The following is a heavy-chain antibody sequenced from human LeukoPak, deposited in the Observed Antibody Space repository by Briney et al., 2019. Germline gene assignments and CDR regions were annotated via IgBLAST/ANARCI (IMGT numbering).Heavy chain of an antibody. Sequence: SETLSLTCTVSGGSINSRTFYWGWIRQPPGKGLEWIGSMYYDGSSYYNPSLKSRVTTSVDTSKNQFSLELTSVTAADTAVYFCARRSDSGSDDGEDYFDYWGQGTLVTVSS. J-gene: IGHJ4*02. V-gene: IGHV4-39*01. D-gene: IGHD1-26*01. CDR2: MYYDGSS. CDR1: GGSINSRTFY. CDR3: ARRSDSGSDDGEDYFDY.